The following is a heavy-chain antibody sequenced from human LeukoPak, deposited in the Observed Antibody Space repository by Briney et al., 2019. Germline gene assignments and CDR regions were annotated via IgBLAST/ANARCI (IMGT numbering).Heavy chain of an antibody. Sequence: KPGGSLRLSCAASGFTFSSYSMNWVRQAPGKGLEWVSSISSGSSYIYYADSVKGRFTISRDNAKNSLYLQMNSLRAEDTAVYYCARVQQLAQMGAFDIWGQGTMVTVSS. CDR2: ISSGSSYI. CDR3: ARVQQLAQMGAFDI. CDR1: GFTFSSYS. J-gene: IGHJ3*02. V-gene: IGHV3-21*01. D-gene: IGHD6-13*01.